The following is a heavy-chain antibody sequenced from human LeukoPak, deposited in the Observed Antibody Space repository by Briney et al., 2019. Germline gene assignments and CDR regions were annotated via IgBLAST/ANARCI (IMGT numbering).Heavy chain of an antibody. CDR1: GGSISSSSYY. CDR2: FYHSGST. D-gene: IGHD5-18*01. V-gene: IGHV4-39*07. Sequence: SETLSLTCTVSGGSISSSSYYWSWIRQPPGKGLEWIGSFYHSGSTYYNPSLKSRVTISVDTSKNQFSLKLSSVTAADTAVYYCAPCGYSYVPEAFDIWGQGTMVTVSS. CDR3: APCGYSYVPEAFDI. J-gene: IGHJ3*02.